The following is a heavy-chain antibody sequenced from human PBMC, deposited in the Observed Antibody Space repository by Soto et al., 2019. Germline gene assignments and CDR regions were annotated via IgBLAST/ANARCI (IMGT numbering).Heavy chain of an antibody. CDR3: ARDYCSGGSCYSGGLL. D-gene: IGHD2-15*01. Sequence: QVQLVQSGAEVKKPGASVKVSCKASGYTFTSYGISWVRQAPGQGLEWMGWISAYNGNTNYAQKPQGRGTRTTDTSPSTAYMELRSLRSDDTAVYYCARDYCSGGSCYSGGLLWGQGTLVTVSS. CDR2: ISAYNGNT. J-gene: IGHJ4*02. CDR1: GYTFTSYG. V-gene: IGHV1-18*01.